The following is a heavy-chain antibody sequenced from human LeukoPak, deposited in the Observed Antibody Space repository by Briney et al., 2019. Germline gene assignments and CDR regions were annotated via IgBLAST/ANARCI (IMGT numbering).Heavy chain of an antibody. CDR1: GYTFTSYY. V-gene: IGHV1-46*01. Sequence: ASVKVFCKASGYTFTSYYVHWVRQAPGQGLEWMGIINASGGSTKYAKRFQGRVTMTRDTSTSAVYMEVSSLRSEDTAVYYCATNGPGDGFDIWGQGTMVTVSS. CDR2: INASGGST. CDR3: ATNGPGDGFDI. J-gene: IGHJ3*02.